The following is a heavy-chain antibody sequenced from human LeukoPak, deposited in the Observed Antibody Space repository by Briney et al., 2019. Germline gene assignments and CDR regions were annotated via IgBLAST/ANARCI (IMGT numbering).Heavy chain of an antibody. CDR3: ARHLKKDNISYYFDY. V-gene: IGHV4-59*08. CDR2: VYYRGNT. J-gene: IGHJ4*02. D-gene: IGHD2-15*01. CDR1: GGSISNFY. Sequence: SETLSLTCTVSGGSISNFYWSWIRQPPGKGLEWIGYVYYRGNTYYNPSLESRLTISVDTSKNQFSLNLSSVAAADTAVYYCARHLKKDNISYYFDYWGQGTLVTVSS.